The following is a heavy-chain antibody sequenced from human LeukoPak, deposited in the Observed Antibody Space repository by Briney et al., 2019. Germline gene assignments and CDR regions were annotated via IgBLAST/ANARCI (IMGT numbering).Heavy chain of an antibody. CDR1: GFTFSSYE. CDR2: ISSSGSTI. Sequence: GGSLGLSCAASGFTFSSYEMNWVRQAPGKGLEWVSYISSSGSTIYYADSVKGRFTISRDNAKNSLYLQMNSLRAEDTAVYYCARGVYYDSSGPHDYWGQGTLVTVSS. V-gene: IGHV3-48*03. CDR3: ARGVYYDSSGPHDY. D-gene: IGHD3-22*01. J-gene: IGHJ4*02.